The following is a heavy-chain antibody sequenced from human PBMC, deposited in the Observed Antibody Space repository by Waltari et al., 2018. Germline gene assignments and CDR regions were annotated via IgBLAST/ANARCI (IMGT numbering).Heavy chain of an antibody. CDR2: INHSGST. CDR3: ARGLKRIAGS. J-gene: IGHJ4*02. CDR1: GGSFSGYY. D-gene: IGHD6-13*01. V-gene: IGHV4-34*01. Sequence: QVQLQQWGAGLLKPSETLSLTCAVYGGSFSGYYWSWIRQPPGKGLEWIGEINHSGSTNYNPSLKSRVTIAVDTSKNQFSLKLSSVTAADTAVYYCARGLKRIAGSWGQGTLVTVSS.